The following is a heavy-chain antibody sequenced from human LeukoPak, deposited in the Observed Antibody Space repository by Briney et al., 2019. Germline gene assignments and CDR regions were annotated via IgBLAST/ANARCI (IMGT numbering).Heavy chain of an antibody. J-gene: IGHJ4*02. CDR2: ISRTNEI. CDR1: GFTFSRYA. V-gene: IGHV3-21*05. Sequence: GGSLRLSCTASGFTFSRYALNWVRHAPGKGLEWVSYISRTNEIHDADSVKGRFTISRDDAKNSLYLEMNSLRVDDTAVYYCARDDNWAFDYWGQGTLVTVSS. D-gene: IGHD1-1*01. CDR3: ARDDNWAFDY.